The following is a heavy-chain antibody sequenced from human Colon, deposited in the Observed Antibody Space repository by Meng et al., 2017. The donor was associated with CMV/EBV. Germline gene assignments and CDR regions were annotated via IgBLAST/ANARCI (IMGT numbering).Heavy chain of an antibody. Sequence: GESLKISCAASGFTFNRNSMSWVRQAPGKGLEWVSGINGVGDTTYYADSVKGRFTISRDNAKDSVDLLMTSLRAEDTAVYYCTRTFRYYFDFWGQGTLVTVSS. CDR3: TRTFRYYFDF. J-gene: IGHJ4*02. V-gene: IGHV3-23*01. CDR1: GFTFNRNS. CDR2: INGVGDTT. D-gene: IGHD2/OR15-2a*01.